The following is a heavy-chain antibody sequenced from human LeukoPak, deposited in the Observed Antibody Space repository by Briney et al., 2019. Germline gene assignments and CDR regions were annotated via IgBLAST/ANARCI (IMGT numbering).Heavy chain of an antibody. CDR1: GGTFSSYA. J-gene: IGHJ4*02. V-gene: IGHV1-69*13. Sequence: SVKVSCKASGGTFSSYAISWVRQAPGQGLEWMGGIIPIFGTANYAQKFQGRVTITADESTSTAYMELSSLRSEDTSVYYCARESHPYCTNGVSYTGFDYWGQGTLVTVSS. D-gene: IGHD2-8*01. CDR3: ARESHPYCTNGVSYTGFDY. CDR2: IIPIFGTA.